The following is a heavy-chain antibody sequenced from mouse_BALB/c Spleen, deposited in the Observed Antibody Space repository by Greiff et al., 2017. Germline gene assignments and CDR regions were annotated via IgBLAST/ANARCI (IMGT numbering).Heavy chain of an antibody. Sequence: EVQRVESGGGLAQPGGSLRLSCATSGFTFTDYYMSWVRQPPGKALEWLGFIRNKANGYTTEYSASVKGRFTISRDNSQSILYLQMNTLRAEDSATYYCARTTGLYAMDYWGQGTSVTVSS. J-gene: IGHJ4*01. V-gene: IGHV7-3*02. CDR2: IRNKANGYTT. CDR1: GFTFTDYY. CDR3: ARTTGLYAMDY. D-gene: IGHD1-1*01.